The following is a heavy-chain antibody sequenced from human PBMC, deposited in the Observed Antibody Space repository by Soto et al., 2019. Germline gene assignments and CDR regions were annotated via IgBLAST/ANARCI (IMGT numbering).Heavy chain of an antibody. Sequence: EVHLVESGGGLVQPGGSLRLSCAASGFTFSSYSLNWVRQAPGKGLEWVSYITSSGTTVYYADSVRGRFTTSRDNAKNSLYLQMNSLRDDDTAVYYCARGSSNWAYYFDFWGQGTLVTVCS. CDR3: ARGSSNWAYYFDF. V-gene: IGHV3-48*02. CDR1: GFTFSSYS. D-gene: IGHD6-13*01. J-gene: IGHJ4*02. CDR2: ITSSGTTV.